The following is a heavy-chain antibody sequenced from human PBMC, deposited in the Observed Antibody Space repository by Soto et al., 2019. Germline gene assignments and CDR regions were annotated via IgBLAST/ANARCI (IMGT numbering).Heavy chain of an antibody. CDR3: ASRPGYCTNGVCYNHFDY. CDR2: IYYSGST. J-gene: IGHJ4*02. V-gene: IGHV4-30-4*01. CDR1: GGSISSGDYY. D-gene: IGHD2-8*01. Sequence: SETLSLTCTVSGGSISSGDYYWTWIRQPPGKGLEWIGYIYYSGSTFYNPSLRSRLAISVDTSKNQFSLRLSSVTAADTAVYYCASRPGYCTNGVCYNHFDYWSQGILVTVSS.